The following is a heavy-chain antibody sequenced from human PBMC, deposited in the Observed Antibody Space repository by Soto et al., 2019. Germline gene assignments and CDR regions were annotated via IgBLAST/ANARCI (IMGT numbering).Heavy chain of an antibody. V-gene: IGHV4-59*08. D-gene: IGHD3-10*01. CDR2: IYYSGSP. CDR1: GGSISRYY. J-gene: IGHJ4*02. Sequence: SETLSLTCTVAGGSISRYYWSWIRQPPGTGLEWIGYIYYSGSPNYNPSPKSRVTISVDTSKNQFSLKLNSMTAADTAVYYCGRHNYGSGSTYFDYWGQGTLVTVSS. CDR3: GRHNYGSGSTYFDY.